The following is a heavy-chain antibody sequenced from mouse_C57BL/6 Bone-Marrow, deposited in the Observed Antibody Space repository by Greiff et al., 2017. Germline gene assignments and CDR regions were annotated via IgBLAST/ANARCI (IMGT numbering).Heavy chain of an antibody. CDR3: ARSCDGYYVGFAY. CDR2: IRNKANGYTT. V-gene: IGHV7-3*01. J-gene: IGHJ3*01. CDR1: GFTFTDYY. Sequence: EVHLVESGGGLVQPGGSLSLSCAASGFTFTDYYMSWVRQPPGKALEWLGFIRNKANGYTTEYSASVKGRFTISRDNSQSILYLQMNALRAEDSATYYCARSCDGYYVGFAYWGQGTLVTVSA. D-gene: IGHD2-3*01.